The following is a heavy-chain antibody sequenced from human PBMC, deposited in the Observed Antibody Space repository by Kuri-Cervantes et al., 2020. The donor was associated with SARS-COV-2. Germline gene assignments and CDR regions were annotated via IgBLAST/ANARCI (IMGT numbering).Heavy chain of an antibody. V-gene: IGHV4-59*01. Sequence: GSLRLSCTVSGGSISSYYWSWIRQPPGKGLEWIGYIYYSGSTNYNPSLKSRVTISVDTSKNQFSLKLSAVTAADTAVYYCARDWGYSYAEGAFDIWGQGTMVTVSS. CDR3: ARDWGYSYAEGAFDI. J-gene: IGHJ3*02. CDR1: GGSISSYY. CDR2: IYYSGST. D-gene: IGHD5-18*01.